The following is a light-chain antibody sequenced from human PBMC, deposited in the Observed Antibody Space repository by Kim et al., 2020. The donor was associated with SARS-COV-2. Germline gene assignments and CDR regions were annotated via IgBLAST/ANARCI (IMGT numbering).Light chain of an antibody. CDR3: QQYASSPIT. J-gene: IGKJ5*01. CDR1: QSVGRDY. Sequence: SPGVRATLSCWTSQSVGRDYLALYQQKPAQAPRLLIYGASRRATGTPDSFSGSGSGADFTLTISRLEPEDFAVYYCQQYASSPITFVQGTRLEIK. V-gene: IGKV3-20*01. CDR2: GAS.